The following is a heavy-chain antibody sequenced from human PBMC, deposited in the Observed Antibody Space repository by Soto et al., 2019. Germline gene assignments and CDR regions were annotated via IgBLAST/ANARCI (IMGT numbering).Heavy chain of an antibody. Sequence: PGGSLRLSCAASGFSFSSHWMSWVRQAPGKGLEWVANIKQDGNDKRYVDSVKGRFTISRDNAKSSLYLQMNSLRAEDTAVYYCARYSYSSGPQDSWGRGTLVTVSS. V-gene: IGHV3-7*03. CDR3: ARYSYSSGPQDS. D-gene: IGHD6-19*01. CDR1: GFSFSSHW. CDR2: IKQDGNDK. J-gene: IGHJ4*02.